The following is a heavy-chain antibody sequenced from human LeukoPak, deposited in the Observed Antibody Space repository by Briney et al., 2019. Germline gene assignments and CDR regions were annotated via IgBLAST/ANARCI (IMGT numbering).Heavy chain of an antibody. CDR3: ARDLRRARSIAAAGLLFDY. V-gene: IGHV3-21*01. D-gene: IGHD6-13*01. J-gene: IGHJ4*02. Sequence: PGGSLRLSCAASGFTFSSYSMNWVRQAPGKGLEWVSSISSSSSYIYYADSVKGRFTISRDNAKNSLYLQMNSLRAEDTAVYYCARDLRRARSIAAAGLLFDYWGQGTLVTVSS. CDR2: ISSSSSYI. CDR1: GFTFSSYS.